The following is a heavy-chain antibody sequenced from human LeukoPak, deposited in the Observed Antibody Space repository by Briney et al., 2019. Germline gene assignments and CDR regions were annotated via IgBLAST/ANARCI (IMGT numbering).Heavy chain of an antibody. CDR2: IKQDGSEK. CDR1: GFTFSNYW. Sequence: GGSLRLSCAASGFTFSNYWMSWVRQAPGKGLEWVANIKQDGSEKYYVDSVKGRFTISRDNAKNSLYLQMNSLRAEDTAVYYCARDRYSYGYSAFGYWGQGTLVTVSS. J-gene: IGHJ4*02. CDR3: ARDRYSYGYSAFGY. V-gene: IGHV3-7*01. D-gene: IGHD5-18*01.